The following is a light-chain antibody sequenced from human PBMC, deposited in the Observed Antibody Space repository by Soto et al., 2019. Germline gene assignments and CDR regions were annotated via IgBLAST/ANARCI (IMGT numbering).Light chain of an antibody. CDR3: HQYDSSPFS. J-gene: IGKJ5*01. CDR2: GAS. V-gene: IGKV3-20*01. Sequence: EIVLTQSPGTLSLSQGERATLSSRASQSVSSSYLAWYQHQPGQAPWLLIYGASRRASGVPDRFSGSGSGTDFTLTSSGLEPEDLAVHDGHQYDSSPFSFGQGTRLYI. CDR1: QSVSSSY.